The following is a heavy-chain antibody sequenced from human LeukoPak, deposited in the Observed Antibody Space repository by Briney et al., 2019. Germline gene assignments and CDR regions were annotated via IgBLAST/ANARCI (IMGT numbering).Heavy chain of an antibody. CDR1: GFTFSSYA. V-gene: IGHV3-23*01. D-gene: IGHD3-3*01. CDR3: AKDVFWSGYSDY. Sequence: GGSLRLSCAASGFTFSSYAMSWVRQAPGKGLEWVSAISGSGGSTNYADSVKGRFTISRDNSKNTLYLQMNSLRAEDTAVYYCAKDVFWSGYSDYWGQGTLVTVSS. CDR2: ISGSGGST. J-gene: IGHJ4*02.